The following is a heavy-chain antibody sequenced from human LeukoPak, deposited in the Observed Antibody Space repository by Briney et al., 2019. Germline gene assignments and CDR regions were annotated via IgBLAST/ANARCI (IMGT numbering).Heavy chain of an antibody. D-gene: IGHD3-10*01. V-gene: IGHV3-30-3*01. CDR3: ARGPSTMVIDY. J-gene: IGHJ4*02. CDR1: GFIFSNFA. CDR2: ISYDGNTK. Sequence: GRSLRLSCAASGFIFSNFAMHWVRQAPGKGLEWVAVISYDGNTKYYADSMKGRFTISRDNSRNSQYLQMNSLRPDDTALYYCARGPSTMVIDYWGQGALVTVSS.